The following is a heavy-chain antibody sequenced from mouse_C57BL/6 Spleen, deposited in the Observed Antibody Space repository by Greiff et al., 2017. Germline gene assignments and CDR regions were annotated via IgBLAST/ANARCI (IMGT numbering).Heavy chain of an antibody. CDR3: ARGDYYGSRDY. CDR1: GYTFTDYY. D-gene: IGHD1-1*01. J-gene: IGHJ2*01. Sequence: VQLQESGPELVKPGASVKISCKASGYTFTDYYINWVKQRPGQGLEWIGWIYPGSGNTKDNEKFTGKATLTVDTSSSTAYMQRSSLTSEDSAVYFCARGDYYGSRDYWGQGTTLTVSS. V-gene: IGHV1-84*01. CDR2: IYPGSGNT.